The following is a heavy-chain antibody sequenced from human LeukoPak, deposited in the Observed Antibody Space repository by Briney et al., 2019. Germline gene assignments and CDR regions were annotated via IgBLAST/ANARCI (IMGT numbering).Heavy chain of an antibody. J-gene: IGHJ6*03. D-gene: IGHD1-7*01. CDR3: VRGNYDRKGDYYYMDV. V-gene: IGHV4-61*02. Sequence: PSETLSLTCTVSGGSLSSGDYYWSWIRQPAGKGLEWIGRIYTSGSTNYNPSLKSRITISVDTSKNQFSLKLSSVTAADTAVYYCVRGNYDRKGDYYYMDVWGKGTTVTVSS. CDR1: GGSLSSGDYY. CDR2: IYTSGST.